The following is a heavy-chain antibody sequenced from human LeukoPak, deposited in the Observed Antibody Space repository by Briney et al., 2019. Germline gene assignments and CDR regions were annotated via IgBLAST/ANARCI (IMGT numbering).Heavy chain of an antibody. D-gene: IGHD3-22*01. CDR2: IIPIFGTA. V-gene: IGHV1-69*13. Sequence: SVKVSCKASGGTFISYAISWVRQAPGQGLEWMGGIIPIFGTANYAQKFQGRVTITADESTSTAYMELRSLRSDDTAVYYCARGPLNYYDSSGYSKFNDYWGQGTLVTVSS. CDR3: ARGPLNYYDSSGYSKFNDY. CDR1: GGTFISYA. J-gene: IGHJ4*02.